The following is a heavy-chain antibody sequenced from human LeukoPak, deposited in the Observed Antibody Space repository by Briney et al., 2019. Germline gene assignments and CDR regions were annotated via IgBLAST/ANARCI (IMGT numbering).Heavy chain of an antibody. J-gene: IGHJ4*02. CDR3: VRGRGYFDY. Sequence: SETLSLTCTVSGASIISDYWSWIRQPPGKGLEWIGYIYYSGSTNYNPSLKSRVTISVDTSKNQFSLKLTSVTAADTAVYYCVRGRGYFDYWGQGTLVTVSS. CDR1: GASIISDY. CDR2: IYYSGST. V-gene: IGHV4-59*01.